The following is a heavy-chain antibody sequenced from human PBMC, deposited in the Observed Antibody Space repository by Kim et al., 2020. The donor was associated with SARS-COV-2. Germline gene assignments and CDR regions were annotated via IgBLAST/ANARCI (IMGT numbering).Heavy chain of an antibody. Sequence: GGSLRLSCAASGFTFSSYAMSWVRQAPGKGLEWVSAISGSGGSTYYADAVKGRFTISRDNSKNTLYLQMNSLRAEDPAVYYCTQYSSGRSEYYYGRDVWGQGPTVPVSS. J-gene: IGHJ6*02. D-gene: IGHD6-19*01. CDR1: GFTFSSYA. V-gene: IGHV3-23*01. CDR3: TQYSSGRSEYYYGRDV. CDR2: ISGSGGST.